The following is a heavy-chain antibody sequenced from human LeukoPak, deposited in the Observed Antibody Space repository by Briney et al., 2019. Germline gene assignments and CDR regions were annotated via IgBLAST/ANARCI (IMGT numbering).Heavy chain of an antibody. V-gene: IGHV1-2*02. CDR1: GYTFTDYY. CDR2: INPNSGGT. Sequence: ASVKVSCKPSGYTFTDYYMHWVRQAPGQGLEWMGWINPNSGGTNYAQKFQGRVTMTRDTSISTAYMELSRLRFDDTAVYYCARMGDYHLVSFFDYWGQGTLVTVSS. D-gene: IGHD4/OR15-4a*01. CDR3: ARMGDYHLVSFFDY. J-gene: IGHJ4*02.